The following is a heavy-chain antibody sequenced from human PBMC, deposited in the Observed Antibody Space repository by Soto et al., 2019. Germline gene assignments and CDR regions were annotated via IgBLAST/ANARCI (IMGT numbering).Heavy chain of an antibody. CDR2: INHSGST. Sequence: QVQLQQWGAGLLKPSETLSLTCAVYGGSFSGYYWSWIRQPPGKGLEWIGEINHSGSTNYNPSLKSRVTISVETSKNQFSLKLSSVTAADTAVYYCARVAKKPHRGCFDPWGQGTLVTVSS. CDR3: ARVAKKPHRGCFDP. CDR1: GGSFSGYY. J-gene: IGHJ5*02. V-gene: IGHV4-34*01.